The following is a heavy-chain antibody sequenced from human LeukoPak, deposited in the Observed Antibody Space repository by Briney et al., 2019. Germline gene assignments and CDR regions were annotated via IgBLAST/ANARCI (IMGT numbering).Heavy chain of an antibody. CDR2: IYTSGST. V-gene: IGHV4-4*07. J-gene: IGHJ6*03. Sequence: SETLSLTCTVSGGSISSYYWSWIRQPAGKGLEWIGRIYTSGSTNYNPSLKSRVTMSVDTSKNQFSLKLSSVTAADTAVYYCAREVAAAAGGEGYYYYMDVWGKGTTVTVSS. CDR3: AREVAAAAGGEGYYYYMDV. D-gene: IGHD6-13*01. CDR1: GGSISSYY.